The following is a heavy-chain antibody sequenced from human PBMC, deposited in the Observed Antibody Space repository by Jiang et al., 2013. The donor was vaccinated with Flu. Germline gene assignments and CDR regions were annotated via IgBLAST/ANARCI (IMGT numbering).Heavy chain of an antibody. V-gene: IGHV3-48*03. D-gene: IGHD4-17*01. CDR3: ARDHHGDYYFDY. CDR2: ISSSGTTI. CDR1: GFAFSSYE. J-gene: IGHJ4*02. Sequence: VQLVESGGGLVQPGGSLRLSCAASGFAFSSYEMNWVRQAPGKGLEWVSYISSSGTTIYYADSVKGRFTFSRDNAKNSLYLQMNSLTAEDTAIYFCARDHHGDYYFDYWGQGTLVTVSS.